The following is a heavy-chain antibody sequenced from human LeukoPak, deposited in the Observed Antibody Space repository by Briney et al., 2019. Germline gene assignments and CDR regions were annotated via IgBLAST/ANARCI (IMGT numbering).Heavy chain of an antibody. Sequence: PGGSLRLSCAASGFTFSSYSMNWVRQAPGKGLEWVSYISSSSSTIYYADSVKGRFTISRDNAKNSLYLQMNSLRAEDTAVYYCARDSLWFGEVYGMDVWGQGTTVTVSS. CDR2: ISSSSSTI. D-gene: IGHD3-10*01. CDR1: GFTFSSYS. CDR3: ARDSLWFGEVYGMDV. V-gene: IGHV3-48*04. J-gene: IGHJ6*02.